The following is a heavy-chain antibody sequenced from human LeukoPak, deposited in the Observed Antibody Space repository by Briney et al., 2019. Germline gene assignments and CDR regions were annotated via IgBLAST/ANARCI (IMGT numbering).Heavy chain of an antibody. V-gene: IGHV3-21*01. D-gene: IGHD6-19*01. Sequence: GGSLRLSCAASGFTFSTYNMNWVRQAPGKGLEWVSSITSSSSYIYYADSVKGRFTISRDNAKNSLYLQMNSLRAEDTAVYYCARGSAVAEDYWGQGTLVTVSS. CDR2: ITSSSSYI. J-gene: IGHJ4*02. CDR1: GFTFSTYN. CDR3: ARGSAVAEDY.